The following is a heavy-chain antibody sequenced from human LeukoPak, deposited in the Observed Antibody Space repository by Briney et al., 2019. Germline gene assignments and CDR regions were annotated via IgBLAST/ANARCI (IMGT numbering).Heavy chain of an antibody. J-gene: IGHJ6*03. CDR2: INPNSGGA. Sequence: ASVKVSCKASGYTFTGYYMHWVRQAPGQGLEWMGWINPNSGGANYAQKFQGRVTMTRDTSISTAYMELSRLRSDDTAVYYCARGVSGTYYYYYMDVWGKGTTVTVSS. CDR3: ARGVSGTYYYYYMDV. CDR1: GYTFTGYY. D-gene: IGHD6-19*01. V-gene: IGHV1-2*02.